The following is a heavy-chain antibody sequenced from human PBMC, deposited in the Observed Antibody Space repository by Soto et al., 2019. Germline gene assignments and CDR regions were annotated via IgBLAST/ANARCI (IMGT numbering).Heavy chain of an antibody. CDR1: GFSLSTSGVG. J-gene: IGHJ4*02. CDR3: AHSDPSDDFSPGSPFH. D-gene: IGHD3-9*01. V-gene: IGHV2-5*02. Sequence: SGPTLVNPTQTLTLTCTFSGFSLSTSGVGVGWIRQPPGKALEWLAVIYWDDDERYSPSLKTSLTITKDTSKNQVVLTMTNVDPVDTATYYCAHSDPSDDFSPGSPFHWGQGSQVTVS. CDR2: IYWDDDE.